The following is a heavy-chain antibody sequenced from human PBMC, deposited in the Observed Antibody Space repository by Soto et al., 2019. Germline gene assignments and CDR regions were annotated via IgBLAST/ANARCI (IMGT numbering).Heavy chain of an antibody. D-gene: IGHD3-16*01. CDR3: ARWGTTGGLDV. J-gene: IGHJ4*02. Sequence: QVHLVESGGGVVQPGTSLRLSCVGSGFTFRSYVIHWVRQAPGKGLEWVALTSYDGSNKYYDDSVKGRFTISRDKSRNTVDLQTDSLKIEDTVLYYCARWGTTGGLDVWGQGTLVSVSS. CDR2: TSYDGSNK. V-gene: IGHV3-30*19. CDR1: GFTFRSYV.